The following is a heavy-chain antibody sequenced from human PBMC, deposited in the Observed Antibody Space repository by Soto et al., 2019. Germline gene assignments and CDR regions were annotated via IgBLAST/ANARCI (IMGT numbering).Heavy chain of an antibody. Sequence: QVQLVESGGGVVQLGRPRGFAWPATGLPFRSGGMHWFRKPPGMGLEGVAVIWYDGNSEYYADSVKGRFTISRDDSKNPVYLQMNSLRAEDTAVYYCARGTTARSGYHNWFGPWGQGTQVTVSS. CDR3: ARGTTARSGYHNWFGP. CDR1: GLPFRSGG. D-gene: IGHD3-3*01. CDR2: IWYDGNSE. J-gene: IGHJ5*02. V-gene: IGHV3-33*01.